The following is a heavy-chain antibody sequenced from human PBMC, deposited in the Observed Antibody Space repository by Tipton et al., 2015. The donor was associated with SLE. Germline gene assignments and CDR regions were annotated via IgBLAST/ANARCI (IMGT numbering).Heavy chain of an antibody. Sequence: TLSLTCTVSGGSMSTYYRSWIRQPPGKGLEWIGYIYHSGSTNYNPSLRSRVTISVDTSKNQLSLQLSSVTTADTAVYYCARGDPQGLEPFDYWGQGTLVTVSS. CDR2: IYHSGST. J-gene: IGHJ4*02. CDR3: ARGDPQGLEPFDY. CDR1: GGSMSTYY. V-gene: IGHV4-59*01. D-gene: IGHD1-1*01.